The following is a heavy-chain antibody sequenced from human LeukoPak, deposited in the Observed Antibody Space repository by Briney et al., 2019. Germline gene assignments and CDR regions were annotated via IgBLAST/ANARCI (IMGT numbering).Heavy chain of an antibody. CDR2: IYYSGST. D-gene: IGHD6-13*01. V-gene: IGHV4-39*01. Sequence: SETLSLSCGAAGGSISSSSYYWGRIRQPPGKGLEWIGPIYYSGSTYYNPPLQSRITIAEDTRKAQFSLKLRTVTDAATAYYSCVRQAAAAGPLDYWGEGALVTVSS. CDR1: GGSISSSSYY. CDR3: VRQAAAAGPLDY. J-gene: IGHJ4*02.